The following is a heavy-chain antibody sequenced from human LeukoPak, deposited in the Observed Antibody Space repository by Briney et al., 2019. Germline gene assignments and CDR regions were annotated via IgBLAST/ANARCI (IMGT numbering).Heavy chain of an antibody. CDR3: ARDRWFGELLYPLDY. CDR2: ISSSSNYI. D-gene: IGHD3-10*01. CDR1: GFTFSYYS. Sequence: GGSLRLSCAASGFTFSYYSMNWVRQAPGKGLEWVSSISSSSNYIYYADSVKGRFTISRDNAKNSLYLQMNSLRAEDTAVFYCARDRWFGELLYPLDYWGQGTLVIVSS. J-gene: IGHJ4*02. V-gene: IGHV3-21*01.